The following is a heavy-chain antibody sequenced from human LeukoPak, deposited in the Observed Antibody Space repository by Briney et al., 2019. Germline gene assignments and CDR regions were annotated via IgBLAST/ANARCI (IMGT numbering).Heavy chain of an antibody. CDR3: ARTYYDILTGYNPYSDY. D-gene: IGHD3-9*01. J-gene: IGHJ4*02. CDR1: GFTFSSYG. V-gene: IGHV3-30*02. Sequence: PGGSLRLSCAASGFTFSSYGIHWVRQAPGKGLEWVAFIRYDGSNKYYADSVKGRFTISRDNSKNTLYLQMNSLRAEDTAVYYCARTYYDILTGYNPYSDYWGQGILVTVSS. CDR2: IRYDGSNK.